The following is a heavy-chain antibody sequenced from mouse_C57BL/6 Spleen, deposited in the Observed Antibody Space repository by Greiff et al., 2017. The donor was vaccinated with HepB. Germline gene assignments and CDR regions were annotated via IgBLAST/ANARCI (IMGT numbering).Heavy chain of an antibody. J-gene: IGHJ2*01. CDR2: IDPSDSYT. V-gene: IGHV1-69*01. Sequence: QQPGAELVMPGASVKLSCKASGYTFTSYWMHWVKQRPGQGLEWIGEIDPSDSYTNYNQKFKGKSTLTVDKSSSTAYMQLSSLTSEDSAVYYCARKGTTVRYFDYWGQGTTLTVSS. CDR1: GYTFTSYW. CDR3: ARKGTTVRYFDY. D-gene: IGHD1-1*01.